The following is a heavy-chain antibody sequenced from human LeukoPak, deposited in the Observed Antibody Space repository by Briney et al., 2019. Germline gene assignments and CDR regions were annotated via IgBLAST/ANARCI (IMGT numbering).Heavy chain of an antibody. J-gene: IGHJ6*02. Sequence: GGSLRLSCVASGFTFDTYWMHWVRQAPGKGLVWVSRVHRDGNNINYADFVQGRFTVSRDNAKNTLYLQMHSLRVEDTAMYYCARGLRDRYGMDVWGQGTTVTVSS. CDR3: ARGLRDRYGMDV. V-gene: IGHV3-74*01. CDR1: GFTFDTYW. CDR2: VHRDGNNI.